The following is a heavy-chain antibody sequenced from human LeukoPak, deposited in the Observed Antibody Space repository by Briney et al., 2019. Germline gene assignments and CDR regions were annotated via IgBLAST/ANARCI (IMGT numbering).Heavy chain of an antibody. Sequence: PSGALSLTCAVSGGSISSSNWWSWVRQPPGKGLEWIGEIYHSGSTNYNPSLKSRVTISVDKSKNQFSLRLTSVTAADTAVYYCARQTGSGLFILPGGQGTLVTVSS. CDR1: GGSISSSNW. J-gene: IGHJ4*02. CDR3: ARQTGSGLFILP. CDR2: IYHSGST. V-gene: IGHV4-4*02. D-gene: IGHD3/OR15-3a*01.